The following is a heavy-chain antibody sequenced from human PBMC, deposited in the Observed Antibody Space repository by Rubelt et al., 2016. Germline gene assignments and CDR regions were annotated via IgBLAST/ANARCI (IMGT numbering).Heavy chain of an antibody. J-gene: IGHJ4*02. Sequence: QVPLVQSGAEVKKPGASVKVSCKASGYTFPSYAMHWVRQAPGQRLEWIGWINAGNGNTKYSQKFQGIVTITRDTSASTAYMELSSLRSEDTAVYYCARGYCSGGSCYYFDYWGQGTLVTVSS. CDR2: INAGNGNT. CDR1: GYTFPSYA. CDR3: ARGYCSGGSCYYFDY. D-gene: IGHD2-15*01. V-gene: IGHV1-3*01.